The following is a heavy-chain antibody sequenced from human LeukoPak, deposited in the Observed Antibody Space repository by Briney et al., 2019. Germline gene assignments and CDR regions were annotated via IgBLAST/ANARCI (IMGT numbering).Heavy chain of an antibody. J-gene: IGHJ6*03. Sequence: ASVKVSCKASGYTFTSYDINWVRQATGQGLECMGWMNPNIGNTGYAQKFQGRVTMTRNTSISTAYMELSSLRSEDTAVYYCARGYGDYYPMDAWGKGTTVTVSS. CDR3: ARGYGDYYPMDA. V-gene: IGHV1-8*01. CDR1: GYTFTSYD. CDR2: MNPNIGNT. D-gene: IGHD4-17*01.